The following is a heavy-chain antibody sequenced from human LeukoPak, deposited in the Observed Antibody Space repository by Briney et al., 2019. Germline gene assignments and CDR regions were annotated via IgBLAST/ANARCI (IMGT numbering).Heavy chain of an antibody. V-gene: IGHV1-8*03. Sequence: ASVKVSCKASGYTFTSYDINCVRQATGQGLEWMGWMNPNSGNTGYAQKFQGRVTITRNTSISTAYMELSSLRSEDTAVYYCARGLRYCSSTSCSYYFDYWGQGTLVTVSS. CDR1: GYTFTSYD. D-gene: IGHD2-2*01. CDR3: ARGLRYCSSTSCSYYFDY. J-gene: IGHJ4*02. CDR2: MNPNSGNT.